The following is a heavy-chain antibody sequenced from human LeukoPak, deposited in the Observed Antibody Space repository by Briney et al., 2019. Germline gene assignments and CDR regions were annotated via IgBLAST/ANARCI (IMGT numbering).Heavy chain of an antibody. CDR3: ARDGYCSGGSCYTRYYFDY. CDR2: ISSSGSTI. J-gene: IGHJ4*02. D-gene: IGHD2-15*01. V-gene: IGHV3-11*01. CDR1: GFIFSNYA. Sequence: PGGSLILSCAASGFIFSNYAMSWVRQAPGKGLEWVSYISSSGSTIYYADSVKGRFIISRDNAKNSLYLQMNSLRAEDTAVYYCARDGYCSGGSCYTRYYFDYWGQGTLVTVSS.